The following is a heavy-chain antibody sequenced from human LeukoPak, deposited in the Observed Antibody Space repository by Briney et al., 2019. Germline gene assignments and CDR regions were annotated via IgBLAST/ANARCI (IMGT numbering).Heavy chain of an antibody. V-gene: IGHV4-31*03. CDR1: GGSISRGGYY. Sequence: SETLSLTCTVSGGSISRGGYYWSWIRQHPGKGLEWIGYIYYSGSTYYNPSLKSRVTISVDTSKNQFSLKLSSVTAADTAVYYCARVKAFHDFWSGYYGYWFDPWGQGTLVTVSS. D-gene: IGHD3-3*01. CDR3: ARVKAFHDFWSGYYGYWFDP. J-gene: IGHJ5*02. CDR2: IYYSGST.